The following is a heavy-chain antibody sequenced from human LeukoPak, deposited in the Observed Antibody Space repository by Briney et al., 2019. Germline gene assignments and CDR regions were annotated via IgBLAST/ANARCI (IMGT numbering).Heavy chain of an antibody. D-gene: IGHD3-22*01. CDR1: GFTFSSYS. CDR2: ISSSSSTI. V-gene: IGHV3-48*04. J-gene: IGHJ4*02. CDR3: AKDGYDSSGYKE. Sequence: GGSLRLSCAASGFTFSSYSMNWVRQAPGKGLEWVSYISSSSSTIYYADSLQGRFTISRDNAKNLLYLQMNSLRAEDTAVYYCAKDGYDSSGYKEWGQGTLVTVSS.